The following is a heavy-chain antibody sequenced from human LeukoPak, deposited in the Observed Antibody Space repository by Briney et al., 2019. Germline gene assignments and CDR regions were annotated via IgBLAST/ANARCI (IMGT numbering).Heavy chain of an antibody. CDR1: GGSFSGYY. D-gene: IGHD2-2*01. J-gene: IGHJ6*03. V-gene: IGHV4-34*01. CDR2: INHSGST. Sequence: PSETLSLTCAVYGGSFSGYYWSWIRQPPGKGLEWIGEINHSGSTNYNPSLKSRVTISVDTSKNQFSLKPSSVTAADTAVYYCARRPGYCSSTSCYWYYYYYYMDVWGKGTTVTISS. CDR3: ARRPGYCSSTSCYWYYYYYYMDV.